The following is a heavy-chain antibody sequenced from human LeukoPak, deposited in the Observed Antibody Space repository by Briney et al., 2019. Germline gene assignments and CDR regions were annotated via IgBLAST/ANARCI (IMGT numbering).Heavy chain of an antibody. V-gene: IGHV3-15*01. CDR3: TTYSSGHKGDY. CDR2: IRSKVDGGTR. D-gene: IGHD6-19*01. Sequence: PGGSLRLSCAASGFTFSKAWMSWVRQAPGKGLEWVGHIRSKVDGGTREYAAPVKGRFTISRDDSKNTLYQQMNSLKTEDTAVYYCTTYSSGHKGDYWGQGTLVTVSS. CDR1: GFTFSKAW. J-gene: IGHJ4*02.